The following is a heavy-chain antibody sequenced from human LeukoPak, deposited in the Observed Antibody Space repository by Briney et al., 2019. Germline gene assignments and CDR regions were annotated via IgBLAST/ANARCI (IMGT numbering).Heavy chain of an antibody. CDR1: GYTFTSYG. V-gene: IGHV1-18*01. D-gene: IGHD3-3*01. CDR3: ARARYGIFGVGFDY. CDR2: ISAYNGNT. Sequence: GASVKVSCKASGYTFTSYGISWVRQAPGQGLEWMGWISAYNGNTNYAQKFQGRVTMTRDTSTSTVYMELSSLRSEDTAVYYCARARYGIFGVGFDYWGQGTLVTVSS. J-gene: IGHJ4*02.